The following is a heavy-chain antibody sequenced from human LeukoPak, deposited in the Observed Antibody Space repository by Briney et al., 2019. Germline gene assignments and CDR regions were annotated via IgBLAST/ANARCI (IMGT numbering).Heavy chain of an antibody. D-gene: IGHD3-22*01. CDR1: GFTFSDHA. V-gene: IGHV3-23*01. Sequence: GGSLRLSCAATGFTFSDHAMSWVRQTPAKGLESVSSISAGGDRTHYADSVKGRFTVSRDNSKNTLYLHMNSLRAEDTAVYFCAYLDSSGYYYGRLRYWGQGTPVTVSS. CDR2: ISAGGDRT. J-gene: IGHJ4*02. CDR3: AYLDSSGYYYGRLRY.